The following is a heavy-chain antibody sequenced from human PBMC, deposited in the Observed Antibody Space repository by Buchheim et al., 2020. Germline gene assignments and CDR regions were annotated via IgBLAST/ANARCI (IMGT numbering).Heavy chain of an antibody. Sequence: QVSLRESGPALVKPTQTLTLTCTVSGFSLTSKGLCVNWVRQPPGKGLEWLARIDWADEQHYTTSLQSMLTISRDASQNQVILTMTDMDPVDTASYYCVRERVGYNPTSLVLEYQFFDSWGQG. CDR3: VRERVGYNPTSLVLEYQFFDS. V-gene: IGHV2-70*19. D-gene: IGHD5-24*01. CDR1: GFSLTSKGLC. CDR2: IDWADEQ. J-gene: IGHJ4*02.